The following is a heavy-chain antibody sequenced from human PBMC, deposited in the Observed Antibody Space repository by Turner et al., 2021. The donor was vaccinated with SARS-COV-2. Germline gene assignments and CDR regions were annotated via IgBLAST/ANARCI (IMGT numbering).Heavy chain of an antibody. CDR1: GFTFSSYA. J-gene: IGHJ6*02. CDR2: ISYDGSNK. CDR3: ARSNYGVYFYYGMDV. Sequence: QVQLVESGGGVVQPGRSLRLSCAASGFTFSSYAMHWVRQAPGKGLEWVAVISYDGSNKYYADSVKGRFTISRDNSKNTLYLQVNSLRAEDTAVYYCARSNYGVYFYYGMDVWGQWTTVTVSS. D-gene: IGHD4-17*01. V-gene: IGHV3-30*04.